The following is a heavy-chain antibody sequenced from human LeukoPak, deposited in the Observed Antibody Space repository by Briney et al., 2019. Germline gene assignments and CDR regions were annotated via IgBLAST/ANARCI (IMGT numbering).Heavy chain of an antibody. CDR3: AKVLLYQGIGS. J-gene: IGHJ4*02. Sequence: GGSLRLSCAASGFTFSIYGMSWVRQTPGKGLEWVSAISSNGGSTYYADSVKGRFTISRDNSKNTLYLQMSSLRAEDTAIYYCAKVLLYQGIGSWGQGTLVTVSS. V-gene: IGHV3-23*01. D-gene: IGHD3-3*01. CDR2: ISSNGGST. CDR1: GFTFSIYG.